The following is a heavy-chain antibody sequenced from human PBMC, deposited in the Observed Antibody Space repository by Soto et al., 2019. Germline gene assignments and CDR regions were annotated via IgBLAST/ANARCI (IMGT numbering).Heavy chain of an antibody. CDR3: AKDPHFYDGSGDLKDTDY. CDR2: ISGSGGST. J-gene: IGHJ4*02. Sequence: EVQRLESGGGLVQPGGSLRLSCAASGLTFSSYAMSWVRQAPGKGLEWVSAISGSGGSTYYADSVKGRLTISRDNSKNTLYLQMNSLRAEDTAVYYCAKDPHFYDGSGDLKDTDYWGQGTLVTVSS. V-gene: IGHV3-23*01. CDR1: GLTFSSYA. D-gene: IGHD3-22*01.